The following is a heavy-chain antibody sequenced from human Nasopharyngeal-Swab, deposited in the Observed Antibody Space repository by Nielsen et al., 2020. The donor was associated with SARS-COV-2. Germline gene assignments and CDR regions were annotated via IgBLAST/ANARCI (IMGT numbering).Heavy chain of an antibody. V-gene: IGHV5-51*01. Sequence: KVSCKGSGYSFTSYWIGWVRQMPGKVLEWMGIIYPGDSDTRYSPSFQGQVTISADKSISTAYLQWSSLKASDTAMYYCARRGSGSHGYYYGMDVWGQGTTVTVSS. CDR1: GYSFTSYW. D-gene: IGHD1-26*01. CDR3: ARRGSGSHGYYYGMDV. CDR2: IYPGDSDT. J-gene: IGHJ6*02.